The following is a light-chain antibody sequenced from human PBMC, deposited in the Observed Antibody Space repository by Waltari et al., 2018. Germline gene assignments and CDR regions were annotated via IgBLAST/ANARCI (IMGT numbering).Light chain of an antibody. Sequence: EIVLTQSPGTLALSPGERATLSCRASRSVGRALAWYPQKPGQAPRLLIYDASSRTTGIPDRFRGSGSGTDFSLTISRVEPEDFAVYYCQMYVRLPVTFGQGTKVEVK. V-gene: IGKV3-20*01. CDR1: RSVGRA. CDR3: QMYVRLPVT. CDR2: DAS. J-gene: IGKJ1*01.